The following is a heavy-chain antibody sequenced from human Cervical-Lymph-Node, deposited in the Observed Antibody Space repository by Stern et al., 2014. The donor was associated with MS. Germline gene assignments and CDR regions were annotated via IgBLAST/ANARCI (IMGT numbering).Heavy chain of an antibody. D-gene: IGHD6-19*01. CDR1: GGSISTYY. CDR3: ARGKWSSAYLDY. V-gene: IGHV4-59*01. CDR2: MSLSGST. J-gene: IGHJ4*02. Sequence: QVQLQESGPGLVKPSETLSLTCTVSGGSISTYYWSWVRQPPGKGLEFIGYMSLSGSTTYNPSLLSRVTISVDTSKKQLSLRLSSVTAADTAVYYCARGKWSSAYLDYWGQGTLVTVSS.